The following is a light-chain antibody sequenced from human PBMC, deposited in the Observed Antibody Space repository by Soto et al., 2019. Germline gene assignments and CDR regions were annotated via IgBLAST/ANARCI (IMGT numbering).Light chain of an antibody. CDR2: GAS. V-gene: IGKV3-20*01. CDR1: QSVSSSY. CDR3: QQYGASPYT. Sequence: EIVLTQSPGTLSLSPGERATLSCRASQSVSSSYLAWYQQKPGQAPRLLIYGASSRATGIPDRFSGSGSGTDFTLTIRRLEPEDFAVYYCQQYGASPYTFGQGNKLETK. J-gene: IGKJ2*01.